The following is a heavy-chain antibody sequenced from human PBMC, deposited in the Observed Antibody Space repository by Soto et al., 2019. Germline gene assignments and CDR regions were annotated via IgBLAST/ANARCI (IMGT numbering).Heavy chain of an antibody. V-gene: IGHV1-3*05. Sequence: QVQLVQSGAEEKKPGASVKVSCKASGYTFTSYAMHWVRQAPGQRLEWMGWINAGNGNTKYSQKFQGRVTITRDTSASTAYMEPSSLRSEDTAVYYCARGPSYYGMDVWGQGTTVTVSS. CDR3: ARGPSYYGMDV. CDR2: INAGNGNT. J-gene: IGHJ6*02. CDR1: GYTFTSYA.